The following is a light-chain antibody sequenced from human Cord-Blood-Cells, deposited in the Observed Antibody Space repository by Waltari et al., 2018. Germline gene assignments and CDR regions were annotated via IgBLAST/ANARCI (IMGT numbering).Light chain of an antibody. V-gene: IGKV1-6*01. Sequence: AIQMNQSPSSLSASVGDRVNITCRASQGIRNDLGWYQQKPGKAPKLLIYAASSLQSGVPSRFSGSGSGTDFTLTISSLQPEDFATYYCLQDYNYPWTFGQGTKVEIK. CDR2: AAS. J-gene: IGKJ1*01. CDR1: QGIRND. CDR3: LQDYNYPWT.